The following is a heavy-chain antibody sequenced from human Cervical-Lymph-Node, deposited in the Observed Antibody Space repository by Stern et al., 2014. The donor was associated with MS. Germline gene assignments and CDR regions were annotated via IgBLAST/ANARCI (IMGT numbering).Heavy chain of an antibody. V-gene: IGHV3-11*01. D-gene: IGHD3-9*01. CDR3: ARDCKLRYFDWLSPYFDY. J-gene: IGHJ4*02. Sequence: VQLVESGGGLVKPGGSLRLSCAPSGFTFSDYYMSWIRQAPGKGVVGVSYISSSGSTRYYADSVKGRFTISRDNAKNSLYLQMNSLRAEDTAVYYCARDCKLRYFDWLSPYFDYWGQGTLVTVSS. CDR1: GFTFSDYY. CDR2: ISSSGSTR.